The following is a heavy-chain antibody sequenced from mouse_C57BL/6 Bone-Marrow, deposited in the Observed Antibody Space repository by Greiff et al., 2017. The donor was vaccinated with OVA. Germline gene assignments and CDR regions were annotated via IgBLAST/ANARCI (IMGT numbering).Heavy chain of an antibody. CDR2: IYPGDGDT. CDR1: GYAFSSSW. V-gene: IGHV1-82*01. D-gene: IGHD2-3*01. CDR3: AREEGYYVSFAY. Sequence: QVQLQQSGPELVKPGASVKISCKASGYAFSSSWMNWVKQRPGKGLEWIGRIYPGDGDTNYNGKFKGKATLTADKSSSTAYMQLSSLTSEDSAVYFCAREEGYYVSFAYWGQGTLVTVSA. J-gene: IGHJ3*01.